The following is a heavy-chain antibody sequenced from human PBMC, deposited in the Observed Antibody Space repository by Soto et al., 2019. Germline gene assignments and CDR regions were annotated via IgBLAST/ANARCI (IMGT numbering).Heavy chain of an antibody. Sequence: GGSLRLSCAASGFTFRTYSMGWVRQIPGKGLEWVGNISPDGSNTWYGDSVKGRFTISRDNAGNSLFLQMNSLRAEDTAVYYCAAWPRSSWFDYWGQGMLVTVSS. J-gene: IGHJ4*02. D-gene: IGHD6-13*01. CDR3: AAWPRSSWFDY. CDR2: ISPDGSNT. CDR1: GFTFRTYS. V-gene: IGHV3-7*05.